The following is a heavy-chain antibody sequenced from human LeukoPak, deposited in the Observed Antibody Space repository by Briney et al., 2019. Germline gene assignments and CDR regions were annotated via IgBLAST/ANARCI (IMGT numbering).Heavy chain of an antibody. Sequence: SETLSLTCTVSGGSISSYYWSWIRQPPGKGLEWIGYIYYSGSTNYNPSLKSRVTISVDTSKNQFSLKLSSVTAADTAVYYCARASYSSGWYRKIDAFDIWGQGTMVTVSS. V-gene: IGHV4-59*08. CDR1: GGSISSYY. CDR2: IYYSGST. D-gene: IGHD6-19*01. CDR3: ARASYSSGWYRKIDAFDI. J-gene: IGHJ3*02.